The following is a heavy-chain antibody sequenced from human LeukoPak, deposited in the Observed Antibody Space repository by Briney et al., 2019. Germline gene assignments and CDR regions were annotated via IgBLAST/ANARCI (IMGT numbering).Heavy chain of an antibody. D-gene: IGHD2-2*01. V-gene: IGHV3-21*01. CDR1: GFTFSSYS. J-gene: IGHJ3*02. CDR2: ISSSSSYI. CDR3: ARAGYCSSTSCYAPDAFDI. Sequence: GGSLRLSCAASGFTFSSYSMNRVRQAPGKGLEWVSSISSSSSYIYYADSVKGRFTISRDNAKNSLYLQMNSLRAEDTAVYYCARAGYCSSTSCYAPDAFDIWGQGTMVTVSS.